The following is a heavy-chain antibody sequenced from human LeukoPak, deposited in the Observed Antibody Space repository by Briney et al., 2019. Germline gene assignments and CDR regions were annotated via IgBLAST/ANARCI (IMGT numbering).Heavy chain of an antibody. CDR3: ARRRRGTYFDY. Sequence: SETLSLTCTVSGYSISSGYYWGWIRQPPGKGLEWIGSIYYSGSTYYNPSLKSRVTISVDTSKNQFSLKLSSVTAADTAVYYCARRRRGTYFDYWGQGTLVTVSS. CDR2: IYYSGST. V-gene: IGHV4-38-2*02. D-gene: IGHD1-1*01. J-gene: IGHJ4*02. CDR1: GYSISSGYY.